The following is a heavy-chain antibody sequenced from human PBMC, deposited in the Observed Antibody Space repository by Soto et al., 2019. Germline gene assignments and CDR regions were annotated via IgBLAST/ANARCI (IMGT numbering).Heavy chain of an antibody. CDR3: ARLPLGYCSGGSCSGAFDI. D-gene: IGHD2-15*01. CDR1: GYSFTIYW. J-gene: IGHJ3*02. V-gene: IGHV5-51*01. Sequence: GESLKISCKGSGYSFTIYWIGWVLQMPWKGLEWMGIIYPGDSDTRYSPSFQGQVTISADKSISTAYLQWSSLKASDTAMYYCARLPLGYCSGGSCSGAFDIWGQGTMVTVSS. CDR2: IYPGDSDT.